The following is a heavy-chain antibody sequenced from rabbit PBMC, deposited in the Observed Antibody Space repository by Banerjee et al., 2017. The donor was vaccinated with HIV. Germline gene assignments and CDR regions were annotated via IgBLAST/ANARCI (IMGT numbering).Heavy chain of an antibody. CDR1: GIDFSSYYY. J-gene: IGHJ4*01. D-gene: IGHD4-1*01. CDR2: IYGGSSDRA. Sequence: QEQLEESGGGLVKPGGTLTLTCKASGIDFSSYYYMCWVRQAPGKGLEWIACIYGGSSDRAYYAAWAKGRFTISKTSSTTVTLQMTSLTAADTATYFCARGDDVGGWGVNLWGPGTLVTVS. V-gene: IGHV1S45*01. CDR3: ARGDDVGGWGVNL.